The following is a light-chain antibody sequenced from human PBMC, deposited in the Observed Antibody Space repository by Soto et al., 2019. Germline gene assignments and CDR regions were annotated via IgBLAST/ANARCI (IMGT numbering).Light chain of an antibody. V-gene: IGKV1-39*01. CDR3: QQSYSTLQG. CDR2: AAS. CDR1: QSISSY. J-gene: IGKJ2*03. Sequence: DIQMTQSPSSLSASVGDRVTITCRASQSISSYLNWYQQKPGKAPKLLIHAASSLQSGVPSRFSGSGSGTEFTLTISSLQPEDFATYYCQQSYSTLQGFGQGTKLEIK.